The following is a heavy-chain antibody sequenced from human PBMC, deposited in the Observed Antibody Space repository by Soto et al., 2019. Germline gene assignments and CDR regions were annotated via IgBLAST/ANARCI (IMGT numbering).Heavy chain of an antibody. V-gene: IGHV1-8*01. CDR3: AREGHNNYIIDY. CDR2: MNPNSGNT. Sequence: ASVKVSCKASGYTFTSYDINWVRQATGQGLEWMGWMNPNSGNTGYAQKFQGRVTMTSNTSISTAYMELSGLRSEDTAVYYCAREGHNNYIIDYWGQGTLVTVSS. D-gene: IGHD4-4*01. J-gene: IGHJ4*02. CDR1: GYTFTSYD.